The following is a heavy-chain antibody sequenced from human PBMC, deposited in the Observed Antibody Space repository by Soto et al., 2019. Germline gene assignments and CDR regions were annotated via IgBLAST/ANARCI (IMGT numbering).Heavy chain of an antibody. D-gene: IGHD6-13*01. CDR1: GDSVSSNSAA. V-gene: IGHV6-1*01. Sequence: SQTLSLTCVISGDSVSSNSAAWNWVRQSPSRSLEWPGRTKYRSKWYNDYATSVKSRIIINADTSKNQFSLQLNSVTPEDTAVYYCAREGSSTWTYSFDFWGQGTLVTV. J-gene: IGHJ4*02. CDR2: TKYRSKWYN. CDR3: AREGSSTWTYSFDF.